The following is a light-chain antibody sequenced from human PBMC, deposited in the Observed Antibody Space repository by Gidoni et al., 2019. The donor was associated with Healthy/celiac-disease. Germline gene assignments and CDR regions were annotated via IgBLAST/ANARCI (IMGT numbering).Light chain of an antibody. CDR2: DAS. CDR3: QQLRT. V-gene: IGKV3-11*01. CDR1: QSVSSY. Sequence: EIVLTQSPATLSLSPGERATLSCRASQSVSSYLAWYQQKPGQAPRLLIYDASNRATGIPARFSGSGSGTDFTLPISSLEPEDFAVYYCQQLRTFGPGTKWISN. J-gene: IGKJ3*01.